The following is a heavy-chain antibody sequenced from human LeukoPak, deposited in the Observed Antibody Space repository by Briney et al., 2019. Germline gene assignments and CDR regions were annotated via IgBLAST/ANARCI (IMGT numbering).Heavy chain of an antibody. D-gene: IGHD3-9*01. V-gene: IGHV3-30*03. CDR3: ESHLEGYFDWLLSGA. CDR2: ISYVGSNK. CDR1: GFTFSSYG. Sequence: GGSLRLSYAASGFTFSSYGMRWVRQAPGNGLEWVADISYVGSNKYYADSVKGRFTLSRDNPKNTLYMHMNSLKAEATAVYYGESHLEGYFDWLLSGAWGQGTLVTVSS. J-gene: IGHJ5*02.